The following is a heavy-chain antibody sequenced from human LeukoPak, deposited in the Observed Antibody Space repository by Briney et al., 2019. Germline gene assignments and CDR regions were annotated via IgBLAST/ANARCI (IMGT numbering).Heavy chain of an antibody. V-gene: IGHV6-1*01. Sequence: SQTLSHTCDISGDSVSSNSAVWNWIRQSPSRGLEWLGKTYYRSKWRDDSAVSVRGRVTITPDTSKNQFSLQLSSVTPEDTAVYYCARSGRYTFDYWGQGILVTVSS. CDR3: ARSGRYTFDY. D-gene: IGHD1-26*01. CDR1: GDSVSSNSAV. CDR2: TYYRSKWRD. J-gene: IGHJ4*02.